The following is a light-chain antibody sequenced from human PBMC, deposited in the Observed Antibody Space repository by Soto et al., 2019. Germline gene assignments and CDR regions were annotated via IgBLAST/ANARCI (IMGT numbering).Light chain of an antibody. V-gene: IGLV3-21*02. Sequence: SYELTQPPSVSVAPGQAARITSGGNNIGSKSVHWYQQKPGQAPVLVVYDDSDRPSGIPERFSGSNSGNTATLTISRVEAGDEADYYCQVWDSSNNHWVFGGGTKLTVL. CDR3: QVWDSSNNHWV. J-gene: IGLJ3*02. CDR2: DDS. CDR1: NIGSKS.